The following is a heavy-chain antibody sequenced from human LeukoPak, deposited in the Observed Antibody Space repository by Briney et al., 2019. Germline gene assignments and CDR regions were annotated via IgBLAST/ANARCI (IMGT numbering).Heavy chain of an antibody. Sequence: HTGGSLRLSCAASGFTFSSYAMSWVRQAPGKGLEWVSSISDSGSNTYYADSVKGRFTISRDNSKNTLYLQVNSLRAEDTALYYCAKDLPSTNRYCSASSCSLFDSWGQGTLVTVSS. V-gene: IGHV3-23*01. J-gene: IGHJ4*02. CDR2: ISDSGSNT. CDR3: AKDLPSTNRYCSASSCSLFDS. CDR1: GFTFSSYA. D-gene: IGHD2-2*01.